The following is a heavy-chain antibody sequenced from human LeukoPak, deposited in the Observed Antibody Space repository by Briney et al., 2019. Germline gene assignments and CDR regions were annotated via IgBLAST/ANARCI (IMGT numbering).Heavy chain of an antibody. V-gene: IGHV1-8*01. Sequence: ASVKVSCKTSVYTFTTYDINWVRQATGQGLEWMGWMNPNSGNTGYAQKFQGRVTMTSNTSISTAFMELSGLRSEDTAVYFCARRNTAMVAGLDYWGQGSLVTVSS. D-gene: IGHD5-18*01. CDR2: MNPNSGNT. CDR1: VYTFTTYD. CDR3: ARRNTAMVAGLDY. J-gene: IGHJ4*02.